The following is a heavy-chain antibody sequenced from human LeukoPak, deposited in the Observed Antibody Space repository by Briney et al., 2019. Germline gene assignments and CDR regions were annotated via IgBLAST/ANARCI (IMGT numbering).Heavy chain of an antibody. J-gene: IGHJ4*02. CDR3: VKMSGPDRRHFFDY. V-gene: IGHV3-23*01. CDR2: INGDGTDK. D-gene: IGHD1-26*01. Sequence: PGGSLRLSCAASGFTFSDYAFDWVRQAPGARLARVSTINGDGTDKFYEASVKGRFTLSRDNSTKTLSLQMSSLRADDTAIYYCVKMSGPDRRHFFDYWGQGTLVVVSS. CDR1: GFTFSDYA.